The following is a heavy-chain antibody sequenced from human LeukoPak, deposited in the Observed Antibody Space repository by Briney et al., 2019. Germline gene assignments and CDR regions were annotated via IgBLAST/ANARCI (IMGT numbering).Heavy chain of an antibody. D-gene: IGHD5-24*01. CDR3: VRDGDDFNFDY. Sequence: HTGGSLRFSCAASGFTLRSYWMHWVRQAPGKGLEWVSRVIRDGSFTNYADSVKGRFTISRDNAKNTLYLQMSSLRAEDTAVYFCVRDGDDFNFDYWGQGSLVTVSS. CDR2: VIRDGSFT. J-gene: IGHJ4*02. CDR1: GFTLRSYW. V-gene: IGHV3-74*01.